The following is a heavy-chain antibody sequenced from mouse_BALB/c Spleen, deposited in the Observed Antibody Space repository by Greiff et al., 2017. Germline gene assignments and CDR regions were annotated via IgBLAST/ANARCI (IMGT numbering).Heavy chain of an antibody. J-gene: IGHJ4*01. CDR2: IWSGGST. V-gene: IGHV2-2*02. CDR3: ARKDYRYDEDAMDY. CDR1: GFSLTSYG. D-gene: IGHD2-14*01. Sequence: VKLVESGPGLVQPSQSLSITCTVSGFSLTSYGVHWVRQSPGKGLEWLGVIWSGGSTDYNAAFISRLSISKDNSKSQVFFKMNSLQANDTAIYYCARKDYRYDEDAMDYWGQGTSVTVSS.